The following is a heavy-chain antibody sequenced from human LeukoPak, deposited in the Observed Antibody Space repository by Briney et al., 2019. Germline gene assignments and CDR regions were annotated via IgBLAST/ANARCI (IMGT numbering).Heavy chain of an antibody. Sequence: GGSLRLSCAPSGFTFSNYGMSWVRQAPGEWLEWVTAISGSGDSTYYADSVKGRFTISTDNSKNTLYLQMSSLRAEDTAVYHCAKDRVGCSSSSCYEEGFDYWGQGTLVTVSS. J-gene: IGHJ4*02. CDR2: ISGSGDST. D-gene: IGHD2-2*01. CDR3: AKDRVGCSSSSCYEEGFDY. CDR1: GFTFSNYG. V-gene: IGHV3-23*01.